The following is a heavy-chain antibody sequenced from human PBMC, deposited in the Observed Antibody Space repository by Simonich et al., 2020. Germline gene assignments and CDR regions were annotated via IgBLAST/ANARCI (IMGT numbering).Heavy chain of an antibody. V-gene: IGHV3-21*01. D-gene: IGHD6-19*01. CDR2: ISSSSSYI. CDR1: GFTFSSYS. CDR3: ARWIAVAGTGAYGMDV. Sequence: EVQLVESGGGLVKPGVSLILSCAASGFTFSSYSMNWVRQAPGRGLEWVSSISSSSSYIHYADSVKGRFTISRDNAKNSLYRQMNSLRAEDTAVYDCARWIAVAGTGAYGMDVWGQGTTVTVSS. J-gene: IGHJ6*02.